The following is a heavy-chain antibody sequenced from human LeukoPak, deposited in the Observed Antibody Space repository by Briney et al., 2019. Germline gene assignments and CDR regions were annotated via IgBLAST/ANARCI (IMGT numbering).Heavy chain of an antibody. V-gene: IGHV3-23*01. CDR3: AKDPHLLYGNDAFDI. J-gene: IGHJ3*02. D-gene: IGHD4-17*01. CDR2: ISGSGGST. CDR1: GFTFNSYA. Sequence: PGGSLRLSCAASGFTFNSYAMIWVRQAPGKGLEWVSAISGSGGSTYYADSVKGRFTISRDNSKNTLYLQMNSLRAEDTAVYYCAKDPHLLYGNDAFDIWGQGTMVTVSS.